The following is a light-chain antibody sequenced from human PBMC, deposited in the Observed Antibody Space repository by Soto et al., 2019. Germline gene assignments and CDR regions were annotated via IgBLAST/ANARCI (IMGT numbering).Light chain of an antibody. CDR2: DVS. V-gene: IGLV2-14*01. J-gene: IGLJ2*01. CDR1: SSDVGGYND. Sequence: QSALTQPASASGSPGQSITISCTGTSSDVGGYNDVSWYQQHPGKAPKLMIYDVSHRPSGVSNRFSGSKSGNAASLTISGLQAEDEADYYCSSYTSSSTVVFGGGTKLTVL. CDR3: SSYTSSSTVV.